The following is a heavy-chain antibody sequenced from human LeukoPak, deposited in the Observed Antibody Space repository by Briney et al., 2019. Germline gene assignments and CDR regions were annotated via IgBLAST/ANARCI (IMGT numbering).Heavy chain of an antibody. CDR2: ISWNSGSI. V-gene: IGHV3-9*01. J-gene: IGHJ4*02. Sequence: TGGSLRLSCAASGFTFDDYAMHWVRQAPGKSLEWVSGISWNSGSIGYADSVKGRFTISRDNAKNSLYLQMNSLRAEDTGVYYCAKDQVSSSSWWVDYWGQGTLVTVSS. D-gene: IGHD3-22*01. CDR1: GFTFDDYA. CDR3: AKDQVSSSSWWVDY.